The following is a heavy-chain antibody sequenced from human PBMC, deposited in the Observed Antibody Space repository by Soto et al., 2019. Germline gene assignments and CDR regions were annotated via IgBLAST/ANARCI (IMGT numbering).Heavy chain of an antibody. Sequence: PSETLSLTCTVSGGSISSGDYYWSWIRQPPGKGLEWIGYIYYSGSTYYNPSLKSRVTISVDTSKNQFSLELSSVTAADTAVYYCARDIRGPLYYGMDVWGQGTTVTVSS. CDR2: IYYSGST. D-gene: IGHD3-10*01. J-gene: IGHJ6*02. CDR3: ARDIRGPLYYGMDV. V-gene: IGHV4-30-4*01. CDR1: GGSISSGDYY.